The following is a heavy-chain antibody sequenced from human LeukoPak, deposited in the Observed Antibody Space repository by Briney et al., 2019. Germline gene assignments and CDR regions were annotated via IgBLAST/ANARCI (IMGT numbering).Heavy chain of an antibody. CDR3: ARVGIAAAGTNYYYYYGMDV. Sequence: PSETLSLTCTVSGGSISSYYWSWIRQPPGKGLEWIGYIYYSGSTNYNPSLKSRVTISVDTSKSQFSLKLSSVTAADTAVYYCARVGIAAAGTNYYYYYGMDVWGQGTTVTVSS. D-gene: IGHD6-13*01. V-gene: IGHV4-59*08. J-gene: IGHJ6*02. CDR2: IYYSGST. CDR1: GGSISSYY.